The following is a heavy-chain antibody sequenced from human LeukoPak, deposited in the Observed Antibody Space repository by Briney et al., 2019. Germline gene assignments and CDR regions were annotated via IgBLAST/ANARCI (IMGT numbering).Heavy chain of an antibody. J-gene: IGHJ4*02. CDR3: ARAVWDSSGHLFDY. CDR1: GFTFSSYS. V-gene: IGHV3-21*01. CDR2: ISGSSSYI. D-gene: IGHD3-22*01. Sequence: PGGSLRPSCAASGFTFSSYSMNWVRQAPGKGLEWVSSISGSSSYIYYADSVKGRFTISRDNAKNSLYLQMNSLRAEDTAVYYCARAVWDSSGHLFDYWGQGTLVTVSS.